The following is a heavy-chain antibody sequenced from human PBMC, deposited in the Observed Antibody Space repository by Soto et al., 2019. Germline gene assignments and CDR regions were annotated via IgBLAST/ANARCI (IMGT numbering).Heavy chain of an antibody. D-gene: IGHD3-22*01. CDR1: GGSISRTTYY. J-gene: IGHJ4*02. Sequence: SETLSLTCSVSGGSITGGSISRTTYYWGWMRQPPGKGLEWIASFFIGGNTYYNPSLKSRVTTSVDTSKNQFSLKLSSVTAADTAVYYCERDERYYYDSSGFDYWGQGTLVTVSS. CDR2: FFIGGNT. V-gene: IGHV4-39*07. CDR3: ERDERYYYDSSGFDY.